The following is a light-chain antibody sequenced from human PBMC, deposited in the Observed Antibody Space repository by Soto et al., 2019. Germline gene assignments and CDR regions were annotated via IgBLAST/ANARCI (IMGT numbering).Light chain of an antibody. CDR1: SSDIGPYNY. Sequence: QSALTQPASVSGSPGQSITISCIGTSSDIGPYNYVSWYQQHPDKAPKLILYEVTNRPSGASDRFSGSKSGNAAFLTISGLQAEEEADYYCSSYSSSATPYVFGPGIKVTV. CDR3: SSYSSSATPYV. J-gene: IGLJ1*01. CDR2: EVT. V-gene: IGLV2-14*01.